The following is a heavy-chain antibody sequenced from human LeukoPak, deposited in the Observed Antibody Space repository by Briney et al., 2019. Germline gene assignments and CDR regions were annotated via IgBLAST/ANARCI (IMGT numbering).Heavy chain of an antibody. CDR2: IKLDGSEK. CDR1: GFTFGKYW. Sequence: GGSLRLSCVASGFTFGKYWMSWVRQAPGKGLEWVANIKLDGSEKNYVDSAKGRFTISRDNTKNSLYLQMNSLRVEDTAVFYCARDQYDTWSRRGNFDSWGQGTLVIVSS. V-gene: IGHV3-7*03. CDR3: ARDQYDTWSRRGNFDS. D-gene: IGHD3-3*01. J-gene: IGHJ4*02.